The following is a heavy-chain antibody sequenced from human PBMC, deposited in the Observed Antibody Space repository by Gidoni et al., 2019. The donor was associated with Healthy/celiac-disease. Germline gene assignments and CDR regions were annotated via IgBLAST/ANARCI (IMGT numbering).Heavy chain of an antibody. CDR1: GGSFSGYY. V-gene: IGHV4-34*01. CDR3: ASTDDYSNYGAFDI. J-gene: IGHJ3*02. D-gene: IGHD4-4*01. Sequence: QVQLQQWGAGLLKPSETLSLTCAVYGGSFSGYYGSWIRQPPGKGLEWIGEINHSGSTNYNPSLKSRVTISVDTSKNQFSLKLSSVTAADTAVYYCASTDDYSNYGAFDIWGQGTMVTVSS. CDR2: INHSGST.